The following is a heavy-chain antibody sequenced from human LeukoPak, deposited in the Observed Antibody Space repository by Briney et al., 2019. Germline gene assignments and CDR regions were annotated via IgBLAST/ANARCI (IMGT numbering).Heavy chain of an antibody. CDR2: ISGSGGST. Sequence: GGSLRLSCAASGFTFSSYAMSWVRQAPGKGLEWVSAISGSGGSTYYADFVKGRFTISRDNSKNTLYLQMNSLRAEDTAVYYCAKVFLSSGWYWDYWGQGALVTVSS. CDR1: GFTFSSYA. V-gene: IGHV3-23*01. J-gene: IGHJ4*02. D-gene: IGHD6-19*01. CDR3: AKVFLSSGWYWDY.